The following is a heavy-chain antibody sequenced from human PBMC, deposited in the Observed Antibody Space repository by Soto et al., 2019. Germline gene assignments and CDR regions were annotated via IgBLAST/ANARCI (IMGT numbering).Heavy chain of an antibody. Sequence: QVHLAESGGGVVQPGTSLRLSCATSGFPFDRYGMHWVRQAPGKGLEWVAAMWYDGSNTYYGESVKGRFPISRDNSKNTVYLEMNSLRVEDTGVYFCAKGRIAVAAGAFDSWGPGTRVTVSS. D-gene: IGHD6-19*01. CDR3: AKGRIAVAAGAFDS. V-gene: IGHV3-33*03. CDR2: MWYDGSNT. CDR1: GFPFDRYG. J-gene: IGHJ3*01.